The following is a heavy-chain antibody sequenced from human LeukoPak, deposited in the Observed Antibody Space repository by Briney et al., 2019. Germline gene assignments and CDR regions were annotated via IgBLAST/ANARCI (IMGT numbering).Heavy chain of an antibody. D-gene: IGHD4-23*01. CDR3: ARGLRLHPAAVVAFDI. V-gene: IGHV4-34*01. CDR1: GGSFSGYY. CDR2: INHSGST. J-gene: IGHJ3*02. Sequence: PSETLSLTCAVYGGSFSGYYWSWIRQPPGKGLEWIGEINHSGSTNYNPSLKSRVTISVDTSKNQFSLKLSSVTAADTAVYCCARGLRLHPAAVVAFDIWGQGTMVTVSS.